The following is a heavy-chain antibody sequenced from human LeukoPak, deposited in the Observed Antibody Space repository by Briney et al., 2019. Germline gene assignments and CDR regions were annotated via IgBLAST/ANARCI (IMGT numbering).Heavy chain of an antibody. Sequence: ASVKVSFKSSGCTFSSYAIRWVRQARGQGLEWMGGIIPIFGTANYSQKFQDRVTITADESTSTAYMELSSLRSEDTAVYYCAGSLAGAGGEYYFDYWGQGTLVTVSS. CDR3: AGSLAGAGGEYYFDY. D-gene: IGHD6-13*01. V-gene: IGHV1-69*13. J-gene: IGHJ4*02. CDR2: IIPIFGTA. CDR1: GCTFSSYA.